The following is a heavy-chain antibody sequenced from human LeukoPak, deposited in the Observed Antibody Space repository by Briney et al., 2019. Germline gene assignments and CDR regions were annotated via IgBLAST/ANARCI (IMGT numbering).Heavy chain of an antibody. D-gene: IGHD2-2*01. CDR2: IGTAGDT. Sequence: GGSLRLSCAASGFTFSSHDMHWVRQATGKGLEWVSAIGTAGDTYYPGSVKGRFTISRENAKNSLYLQMNSLRAGDTAVYYCASSTHRYCSSTSCFAFDIWGQGTMVTVSS. CDR3: ASSTHRYCSSTSCFAFDI. J-gene: IGHJ3*02. CDR1: GFTFSSHD. V-gene: IGHV3-13*01.